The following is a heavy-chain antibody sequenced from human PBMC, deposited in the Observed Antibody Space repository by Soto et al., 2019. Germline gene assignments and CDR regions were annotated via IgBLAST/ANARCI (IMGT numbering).Heavy chain of an antibody. Sequence: SLRLSFAASGFTFSSYAMHWVRQAPGKGLEWVAVISYDGSNKYYADSVKGRFTISRDNSKNTLYLQMNSLRAEDTAVYYCAREQIAVAIDYWGQGTLVTVYS. CDR1: GFTFSSYA. V-gene: IGHV3-30-3*01. CDR2: ISYDGSNK. D-gene: IGHD6-19*01. J-gene: IGHJ4*02. CDR3: AREQIAVAIDY.